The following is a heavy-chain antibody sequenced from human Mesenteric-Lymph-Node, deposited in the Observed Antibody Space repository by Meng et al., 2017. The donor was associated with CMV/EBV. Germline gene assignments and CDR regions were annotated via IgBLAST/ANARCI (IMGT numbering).Heavy chain of an antibody. V-gene: IGHV3-74*01. CDR3: ARGFDL. CDR2: INSDASST. J-gene: IGHJ3*01. Sequence: GESLKISCAASGFSLYSYWMHWVRQAPGKGLVWVSRINSDASSTSYADSVKGRFTISRDNAKNTLYLPMNSLRADDTAVYYCARGFDLWGQGTMVTVSS. CDR1: GFSLYSYW.